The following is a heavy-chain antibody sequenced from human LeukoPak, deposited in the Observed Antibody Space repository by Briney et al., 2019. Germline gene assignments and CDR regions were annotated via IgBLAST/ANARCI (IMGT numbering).Heavy chain of an antibody. CDR3: ARVLSGSWDWFDP. V-gene: IGHV3-30*03. CDR1: GFTFSSYG. D-gene: IGHD3-22*01. CDR2: ISYDGSNK. J-gene: IGHJ5*02. Sequence: AGGSLRLSCAASGFTFSSYGMHWVRQTPGKGLEWVAVISYDGSNKYYADSVKGRFTISRDNSKNTLYLQMNSLRAEDTAVYYCARVLSGSWDWFDPWGQGTLVTVSS.